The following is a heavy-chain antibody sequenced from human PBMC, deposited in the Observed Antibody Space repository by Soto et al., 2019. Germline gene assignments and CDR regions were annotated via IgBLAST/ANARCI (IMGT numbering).Heavy chain of an antibody. D-gene: IGHD3-10*01. J-gene: IGHJ6*02. V-gene: IGHV4-59*01. CDR2: IYYSGST. CDR1: GVSISSYY. CDR3: ARDPIMVRGVRYYYYGMDV. Sequence: PSETLSLTCTVSGVSISSYYWSWIRQPPGKGLEWIGYIYYSGSTNYNPSLKSRVTISVGTSKNQFSLKLSSVTAADTAVYYCARDPIMVRGVRYYYYGMDVWGQGTTVTVSS.